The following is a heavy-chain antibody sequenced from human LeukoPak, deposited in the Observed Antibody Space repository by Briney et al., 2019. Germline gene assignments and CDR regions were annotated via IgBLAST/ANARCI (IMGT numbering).Heavy chain of an antibody. J-gene: IGHJ4*02. D-gene: IGHD6-19*01. CDR3: ARVGSSGWYVHPTLDY. V-gene: IGHV1-2*02. CDR2: INPNSGGT. Sequence: ASVKVSCKASGYTFTSYYMHWVRQAPGQGLEWMAWINPNSGGTNYAQKFQGRVTVTRDTSISTAYMELSRLRSDDTAVYYCARVGSSGWYVHPTLDYWGQGTLVTVSS. CDR1: GYTFTSYY.